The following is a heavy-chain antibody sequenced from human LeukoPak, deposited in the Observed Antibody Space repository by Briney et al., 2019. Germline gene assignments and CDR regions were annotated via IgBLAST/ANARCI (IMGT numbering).Heavy chain of an antibody. D-gene: IGHD6-19*01. Sequence: GGSLRLSCAASGFTFSSYSMNWVRQAPGKGLEWVSSISSSSSYIYYADSVKGRLTISRDNAKNSLYLQMNSLRAEDTAVYYCAKDARRTFGLSSGLYRGSYYFDYWGQGTLVTVSS. V-gene: IGHV3-21*01. CDR2: ISSSSSYI. J-gene: IGHJ4*02. CDR1: GFTFSSYS. CDR3: AKDARRTFGLSSGLYRGSYYFDY.